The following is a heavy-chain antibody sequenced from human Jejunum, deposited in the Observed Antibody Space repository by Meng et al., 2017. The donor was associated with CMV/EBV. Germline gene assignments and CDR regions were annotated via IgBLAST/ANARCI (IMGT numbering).Heavy chain of an antibody. V-gene: IGHV3-23*01. D-gene: IGHD2-21*01. Sequence: GFTFKYYAVSWIRQAPGKGLGWVLGISRSGDRTYAADSVKGRFTISRDNSRNTLYLQMNGLRVEDTAVYYCAKDFGGDYNFYWFFDLWGRGSLVTVSS. CDR2: ISRSGDRT. J-gene: IGHJ2*01. CDR1: GFTFKYYA. CDR3: AKDFGGDYNFYWFFDL.